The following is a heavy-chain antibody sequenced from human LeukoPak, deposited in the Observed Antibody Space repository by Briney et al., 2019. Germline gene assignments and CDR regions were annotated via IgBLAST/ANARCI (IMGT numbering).Heavy chain of an antibody. V-gene: IGHV3-30*02. D-gene: IGHD3-22*01. CDR3: TKLTRIVVALNWFDP. Sequence: GGSLRLSCAASGFTFSSYGMHWVRQAPGKGLEWVAFIRYDGSNKYYADSVKGRFTISRDNSKNTLYLQMNSLRAEDTAVYYCTKLTRIVVALNWFDPWGQGTLVTVSS. J-gene: IGHJ5*02. CDR2: IRYDGSNK. CDR1: GFTFSSYG.